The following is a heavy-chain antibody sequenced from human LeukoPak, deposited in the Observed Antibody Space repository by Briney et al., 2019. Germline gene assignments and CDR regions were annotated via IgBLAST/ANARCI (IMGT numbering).Heavy chain of an antibody. Sequence: PSETLSLTCTVSDGSITNYDWSWVRQPPGKGLEFIGHVHYSGTTNYNPSLRSRVTISIDTSKNQFSLKLSSVTAADTAVYYCARGLTGVWELLPWFDPWGQGTLVTVSS. J-gene: IGHJ5*02. CDR3: ARGLTGVWELLPWFDP. D-gene: IGHD1-26*01. V-gene: IGHV4-59*12. CDR1: DGSITNYD. CDR2: VHYSGTT.